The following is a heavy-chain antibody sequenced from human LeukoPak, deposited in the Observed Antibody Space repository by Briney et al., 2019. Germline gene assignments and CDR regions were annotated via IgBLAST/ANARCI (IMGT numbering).Heavy chain of an antibody. J-gene: IGHJ4*02. CDR2: IYYSGST. V-gene: IGHV4-31*03. CDR1: GGSISSGGYY. D-gene: IGHD2-15*01. CDR3: ARGVVVVVAATFDY. Sequence: PSETLSLTCTVSGGSISSGGYYWSWLRQHPGKGLGWIGYIYYSGSTYYNPSLKSRVTISVDTSKNQFSLKLSSVTAADTAVYYCARGVVVVVAATFDYWGQGTLVTVSS.